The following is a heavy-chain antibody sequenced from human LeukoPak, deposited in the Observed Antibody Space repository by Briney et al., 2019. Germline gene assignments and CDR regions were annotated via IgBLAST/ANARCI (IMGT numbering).Heavy chain of an antibody. J-gene: IGHJ4*02. V-gene: IGHV1-2*02. CDR2: INPNGGVT. D-gene: IGHD5-24*01. CDR3: ARDGGDGYNFYY. Sequence: ASVKVSCKASGYTFRGYCMHWLRQAPGQGLEWMGWINPNGGVTNYAQKFQGRVTMTRDTSISTAYMELSRLRSDDTAVYYCARDGGDGYNFYYLGQGTLVTVSS. CDR1: GYTFRGYC.